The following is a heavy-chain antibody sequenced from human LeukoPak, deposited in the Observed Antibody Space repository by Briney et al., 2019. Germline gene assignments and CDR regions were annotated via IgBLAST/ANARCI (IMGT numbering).Heavy chain of an antibody. CDR2: ISAYNGNT. CDR1: GYTFTSYG. V-gene: IGHV1-18*01. J-gene: IGHJ5*02. D-gene: IGHD3-3*01. CDR3: ARGNTIFGVVTANWFDP. Sequence: GASVKVSCKASGYTFTSYGISWVRQAPGQGLEWMGWISAYNGNTNYAQKLQGRVTMTTDTSTSTAYMELRSLRSDDTAVYYCARGNTIFGVVTANWFDPWGQGTLVTVSS.